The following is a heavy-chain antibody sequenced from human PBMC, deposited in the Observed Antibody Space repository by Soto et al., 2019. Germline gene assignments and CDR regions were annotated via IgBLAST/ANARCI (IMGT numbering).Heavy chain of an antibody. CDR3: AREGYYRTWFEP. V-gene: IGHV4-31*03. J-gene: IGHJ5*02. CDR1: GKSIATGAFY. Sequence: SETLSLTCTVAGKSIATGAFYWSWIRLQSGKGPEWIGSIFYAGDTYYNPSLKSRVEISLDGSQNQFSLNLRSVTAADTAVYYCAREGYYRTWFEPWGPGTLVTVSS. D-gene: IGHD3-10*01. CDR2: IFYAGDT.